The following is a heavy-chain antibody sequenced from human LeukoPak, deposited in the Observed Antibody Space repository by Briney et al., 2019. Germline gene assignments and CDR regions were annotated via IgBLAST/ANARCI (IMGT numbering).Heavy chain of an antibody. CDR3: ARVSSSYSISFDY. D-gene: IGHD6-6*01. CDR1: GGSISSGDFY. V-gene: IGHV4-30-4*08. Sequence: PSETLSLTCTVSGGSISSGDFYWSWIRQPPGKGLGWIGYIYYSGSTYYNPSLKSRVTISVDTSKNQFSLKLSSVTAADTAVYYCARVSSSYSISFDYRGQGILVTVSS. CDR2: IYYSGST. J-gene: IGHJ4*02.